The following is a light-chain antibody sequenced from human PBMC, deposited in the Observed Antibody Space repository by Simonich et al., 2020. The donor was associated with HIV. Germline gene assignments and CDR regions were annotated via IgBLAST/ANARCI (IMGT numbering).Light chain of an antibody. CDR3: SSYTTSNTWV. J-gene: IGLJ3*02. CDR1: SSDVGVYNY. CDR2: DVS. Sequence: QSALTQPASVSGSPGQSITISCTGTSSDVGVYNYVSWYQQHPGKAHKLMIYDVSQRPSGFSNRFAGSNSGNTASLTISGLQAEDEADYYCSSYTTSNTWVFGGGTTLTVL. V-gene: IGLV2-14*03.